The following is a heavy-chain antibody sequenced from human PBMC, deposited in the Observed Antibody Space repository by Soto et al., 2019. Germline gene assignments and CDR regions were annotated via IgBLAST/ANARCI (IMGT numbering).Heavy chain of an antibody. J-gene: IGHJ6*03. CDR3: ARFGHEEITREYYYYMYV. D-gene: IGHD1-26*01. Sequence: SETLSLTCAVYGGSFSGCYWSWIRHPPGKGLEWIGEINHSGSTNYNPSLKSRVTISVDTSKNQFSLKLSSVTAADTAVYYCARFGHEEITREYYYYMYVWGKGTTVTVSS. CDR2: INHSGST. V-gene: IGHV4-34*01. CDR1: GGSFSGCY.